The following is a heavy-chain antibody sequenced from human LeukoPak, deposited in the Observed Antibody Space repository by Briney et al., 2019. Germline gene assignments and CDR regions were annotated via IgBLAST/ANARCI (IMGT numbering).Heavy chain of an antibody. CDR3: ARHPDSVAGFDF. V-gene: IGHV4-59*08. CDR1: GASISGSY. J-gene: IGHJ4*02. CDR2: MYYSGIT. D-gene: IGHD3-16*01. Sequence: PSETLSLTCAVSGASISGSYWSWIRQPPGKGLEWIGYMYYSGITNSSPSLKSRVTISLDTSKNQFSLRLRSVTAADTAVYYCARHPDSVAGFDFWGQGALVSVSS.